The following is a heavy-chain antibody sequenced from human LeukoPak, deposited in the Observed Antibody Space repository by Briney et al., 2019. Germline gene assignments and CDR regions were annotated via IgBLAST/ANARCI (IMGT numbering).Heavy chain of an antibody. CDR3: ARGGGLDV. D-gene: IGHD3-16*01. V-gene: IGHV3-7*03. J-gene: IGHJ6*02. CDR2: INHNGNVN. Sequence: GGSLRLSCAASGFAFSSYWMNWARQAPGRGLEWVASINHNGNVNYYVDSVKGRFTISRDNAKNSLYLQMSNLRAEDTAVYFCARGGGLDVWGQGATVTVSS. CDR1: GFAFSSYW.